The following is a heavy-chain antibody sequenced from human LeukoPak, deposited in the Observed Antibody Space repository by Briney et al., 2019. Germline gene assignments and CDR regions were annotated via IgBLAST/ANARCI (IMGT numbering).Heavy chain of an antibody. J-gene: IGHJ5*02. Sequence: EASVKVSCKASGYTFTSYDINWVRQATGQGLEWIGWMNPNSGNTGYAQKFQGRVTITRNTSISTAYMELSSLRSEDTAVYYCARDRRTRERYFDWLYRPNWFDPWGQGTLVTVSP. D-gene: IGHD3-9*01. CDR2: MNPNSGNT. CDR3: ARDRRTRERYFDWLYRPNWFDP. V-gene: IGHV1-8*03. CDR1: GYTFTSYD.